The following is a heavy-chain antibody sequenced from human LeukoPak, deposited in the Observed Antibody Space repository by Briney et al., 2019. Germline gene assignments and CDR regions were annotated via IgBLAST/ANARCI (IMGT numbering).Heavy chain of an antibody. CDR2: MNPNSGNT. Sequence: ASVKVSCKASGYTFTSYDINWVRQATGQGLEWMGWMNPNSGNTGYAQKFQGRVTMTRNTSISTAYMELSSLRSEDTAVYYCARGLCSGGSCSDAFDIWGQGTMVTVSS. V-gene: IGHV1-8*01. CDR1: GYTFTSYD. D-gene: IGHD2-15*01. CDR3: ARGLCSGGSCSDAFDI. J-gene: IGHJ3*02.